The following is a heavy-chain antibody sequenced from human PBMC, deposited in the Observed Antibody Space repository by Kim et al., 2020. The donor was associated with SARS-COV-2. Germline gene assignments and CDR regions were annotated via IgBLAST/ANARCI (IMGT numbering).Heavy chain of an antibody. D-gene: IGHD3-22*01. CDR1: GFTFSSYG. CDR3: AKDPPVYYYDSSGYLDY. CDR2: ISYDGSNK. Sequence: GGSLRLSCAASGFTFSSYGMHWVRQAPGKGLEWVAVISYDGSNKYYADSVKGRFTISRDNSKNTLYLQMNSLRAEDTAVYYCAKDPPVYYYDSSGYLDYWGQGTLVTVSS. V-gene: IGHV3-30*18. J-gene: IGHJ4*02.